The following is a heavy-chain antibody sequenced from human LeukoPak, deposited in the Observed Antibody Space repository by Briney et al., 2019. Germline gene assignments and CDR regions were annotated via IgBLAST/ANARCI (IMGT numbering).Heavy chain of an antibody. Sequence: GRSLRLSCAAPGFTFSSYGLHWVRQAPGKGLEWVALIWYDGSNKYYADSVKGRFTISRDNSKNTLYLQMNSLRAEDTAVYYCAREGDILTGYYDYWGQGTLVTVSS. J-gene: IGHJ4*02. CDR2: IWYDGSNK. CDR1: GFTFSSYG. CDR3: AREGDILTGYYDY. D-gene: IGHD3-9*01. V-gene: IGHV3-33*01.